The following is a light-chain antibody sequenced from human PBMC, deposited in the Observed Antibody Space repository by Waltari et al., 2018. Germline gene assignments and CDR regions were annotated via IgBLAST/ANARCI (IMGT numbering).Light chain of an antibody. V-gene: IGLV1-44*01. J-gene: IGLJ3*02. CDR3: ATWDDSLNGWV. CDR2: SNH. Sequence: QSVLTQPPSASGTPGQRVTISCSGSSSNIGSNTVNWYQQVPGAAPKPLIYSNHQRPSGVPARFSGSKSATSASLAISGLQSEDESYFYCATWDDSLNGWVFGGGTK. CDR1: SSNIGSNT.